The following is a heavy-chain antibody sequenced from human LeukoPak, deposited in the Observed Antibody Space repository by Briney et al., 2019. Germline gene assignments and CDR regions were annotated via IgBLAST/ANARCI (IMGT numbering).Heavy chain of an antibody. Sequence: PGGSLRLSCAASGFTFSSDSMNWVRQAPGKGLEWVSSISSSSSYIYYADSVKGRFTISRDNAKNSLYLQMNSLRAEDTAVYYCARDEGYSSSWYGYWFDPWGQGTLVTVSS. CDR2: ISSSSSYI. D-gene: IGHD6-13*01. CDR1: GFTFSSDS. CDR3: ARDEGYSSSWYGYWFDP. J-gene: IGHJ5*02. V-gene: IGHV3-21*01.